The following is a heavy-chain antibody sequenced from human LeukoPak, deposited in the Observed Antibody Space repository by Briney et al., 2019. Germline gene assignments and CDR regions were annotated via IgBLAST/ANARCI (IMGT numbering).Heavy chain of an antibody. CDR1: GGSISSGSYY. D-gene: IGHD3-10*01. CDR3: ARDGGYGSGPSF. CDR2: ISYSGTT. Sequence: SQTLSLTCTVSGGSISSGSYYWSWIRQPAGKGLEWIGYISYSGTTNYNPSLNSRVTISLDTSKNQFSLNLRSVTAADTAVYYCARDGGYGSGPSFWGQGTLVTVSS. J-gene: IGHJ4*02. V-gene: IGHV4-61*10.